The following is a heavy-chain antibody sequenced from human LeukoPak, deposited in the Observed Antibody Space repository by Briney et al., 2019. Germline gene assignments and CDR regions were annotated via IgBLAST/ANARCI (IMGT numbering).Heavy chain of an antibody. CDR1: GYTLTELS. CDR2: FDPEDGET. Sequence: ASVKVSCTVSGYTLTELSMHWVRQAPGKGLEWMGGFDPEDGETIYAQKFQGRVTMTEDTSTDTAYMELSSLRSEDTAVYYCATGNYYGSGSYYYFDYWGQGTLVTVSS. D-gene: IGHD3-10*01. J-gene: IGHJ4*02. V-gene: IGHV1-24*01. CDR3: ATGNYYGSGSYYYFDY.